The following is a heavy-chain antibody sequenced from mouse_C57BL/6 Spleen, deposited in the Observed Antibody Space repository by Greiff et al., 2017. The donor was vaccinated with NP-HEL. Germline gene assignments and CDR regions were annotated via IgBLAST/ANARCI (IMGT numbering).Heavy chain of an antibody. CDR2: INPGGGGT. Sequence: VQGVESGAELVRPGTSVKVSCKASGYAFTNYLIEWVKQRPGQGLEWIGVINPGGGGTNYNEKFKGKATLTADKSSSTAYMQLSSLTSEDSAVYCGARDDDGYYVLDYWGQGTTLTVAS. D-gene: IGHD2-3*01. CDR3: ARDDDGYYVLDY. V-gene: IGHV1-54*01. J-gene: IGHJ2*01. CDR1: GYAFTNYL.